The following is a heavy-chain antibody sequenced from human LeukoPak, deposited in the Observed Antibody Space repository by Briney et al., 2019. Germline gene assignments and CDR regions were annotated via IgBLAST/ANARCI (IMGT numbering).Heavy chain of an antibody. CDR2: ISNDGSRK. V-gene: IGHV3-30*18. CDR1: GFTFSRHG. D-gene: IGHD3-3*01. Sequence: QPGRSLRLSCAPSGFTFSRHGMHWVRQAPGKGLEWVAIISNDGSRKYYAHSVEGRFTISRDNSKNTLYLQTDSLRADDTAVYYCAKDRAWNYFDYWGQGTLVTVSS. J-gene: IGHJ4*02. CDR3: AKDRAWNYFDY.